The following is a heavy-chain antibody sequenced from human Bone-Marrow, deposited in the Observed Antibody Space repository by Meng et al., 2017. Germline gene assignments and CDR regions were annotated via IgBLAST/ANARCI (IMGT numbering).Heavy chain of an antibody. CDR2: RHPNSGGT. CDR1: GYGFTGNC. CDR3: ERVPGDSGGWYYFDY. V-gene: IGHV1-2*05. Sequence: GAGVKEPRSAVYVSCKSSGYGFTGNCMHWGRLAQGPGLGLKGLRHPNSGGTNYTQKFQVKVTMTMATSITTAYMDLRRLRSDDTDAYYCERVPGDSGGWYYFDYWGQGTLVTVSS. J-gene: IGHJ4*02. D-gene: IGHD6-19*01.